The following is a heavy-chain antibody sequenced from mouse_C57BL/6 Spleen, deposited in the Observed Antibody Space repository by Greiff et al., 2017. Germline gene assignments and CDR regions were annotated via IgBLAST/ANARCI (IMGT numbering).Heavy chain of an antibody. J-gene: IGHJ4*01. CDR1: GYTFTSYW. CDR2: IDPSDSYT. CDR3: ARYYGSPYYAMDY. Sequence: QVQLQQPGAELVMPGASVKLSCKASGYTFTSYWMHWVKQRPGQGLEWIGEIDPSDSYTNYNQKFKGKSTLTVDKSSSTAYMQLSSLTSADSAVYDCARYYGSPYYAMDYWGQGTSVTVSS. D-gene: IGHD1-1*01. V-gene: IGHV1-69*01.